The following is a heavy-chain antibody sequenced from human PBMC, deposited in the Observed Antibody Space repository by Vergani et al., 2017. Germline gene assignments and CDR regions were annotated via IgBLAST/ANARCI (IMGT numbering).Heavy chain of an antibody. CDR2: IYHSGGA. J-gene: IGHJ3*02. V-gene: IGHV4-39*01. Sequence: QLHLQESGPGLVKPSETLSLTCTVSGGSITSSSYYWGWIRQPPGKGLEWIGNIYHSGGAYYNPSLKGRVTISVDTSKNQFSLEVTSVTAADTAVYYCASLPEPGRKASDNIWGQGTMVTVSS. D-gene: IGHD1-14*01. CDR3: ASLPEPGRKASDNI. CDR1: GGSITSSSYY.